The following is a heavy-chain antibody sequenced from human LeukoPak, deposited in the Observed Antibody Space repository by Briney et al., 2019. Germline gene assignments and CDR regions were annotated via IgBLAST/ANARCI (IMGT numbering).Heavy chain of an antibody. Sequence: PGGSLRLSCAASGLTFSDHYLSWIRQAPGEGLAWVSYISSSGSDIFYVDSVKGRFTISRDNAKNSLYLQMNSLRAEDTAIYYCARGHYGLDVWGQGTTVTVSS. V-gene: IGHV3-11*01. J-gene: IGHJ6*02. CDR2: ISSSGSDI. CDR3: ARGHYGLDV. CDR1: GLTFSDHY.